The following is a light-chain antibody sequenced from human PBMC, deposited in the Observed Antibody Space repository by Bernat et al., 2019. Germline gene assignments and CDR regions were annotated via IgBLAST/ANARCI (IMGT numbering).Light chain of an antibody. CDR2: TDS. V-gene: IGLV1-44*01. CDR1: YSNIGINT. CDR3: ATWDDSLDGSWV. J-gene: IGLJ3*02. Sequence: QSVLTQPPAVSGTPGQTVTIPCSGRYSNIGINTVSWYQHLPGAAPRFLIYTDSHRPSGVPDRFSGSRSGTSAALAISGLQSEDEADYYCATWDDSLDGSWVFGGGTKLTVL.